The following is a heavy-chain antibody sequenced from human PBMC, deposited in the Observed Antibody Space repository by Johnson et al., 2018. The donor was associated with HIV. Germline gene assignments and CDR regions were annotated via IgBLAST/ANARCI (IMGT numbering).Heavy chain of an antibody. CDR3: ARDTSGEGRAFDI. Sequence: VQLVESGGGLVQPGGSLRLSCAASGFTFSSYWMSWVRQAPGKGLEWVANIKQDGSEKYYVDSVKGRFSISRDNAKNSLELQMNSLRAEDTAVYYCARDTSGEGRAFDIWGQGTMVTVSS. CDR1: GFTFSSYW. CDR2: IKQDGSEK. D-gene: IGHD3-10*01. V-gene: IGHV3-7*05. J-gene: IGHJ3*02.